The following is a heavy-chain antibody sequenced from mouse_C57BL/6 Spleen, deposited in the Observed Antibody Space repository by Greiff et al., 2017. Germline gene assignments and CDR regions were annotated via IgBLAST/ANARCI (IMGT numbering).Heavy chain of an antibody. V-gene: IGHV1-53*01. Sequence: VQLQQPGTELVKPGASVKLSCKASGYTFTSYWMHWVKQRPGQGLEWIGNINPSNGGTNYNEKFKGKATLTVDKSSSTAYMQLSSLTSEDSAVXYGEREERGEGHYYAMDYWGQGTSVTVSS. CDR1: GYTFTSYW. CDR3: EREERGEGHYYAMDY. CDR2: INPSNGGT. J-gene: IGHJ4*01.